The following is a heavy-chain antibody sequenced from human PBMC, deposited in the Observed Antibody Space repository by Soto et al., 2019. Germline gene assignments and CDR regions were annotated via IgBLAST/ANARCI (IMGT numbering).Heavy chain of an antibody. Sequence: GGSLRLSCAASGFTFSTYAMNWVRQAPGKGLEWVSAISGGGGSTYYEDSVKGGVTISRDNSKNTLYLQMNSLGAEDTAVYYCAKVSLGALTFTGYYYYGLDGWGQGTTVTVSS. D-gene: IGHD1-26*01. CDR1: GFTFSTYA. CDR3: AKVSLGALTFTGYYYYGLDG. J-gene: IGHJ6*02. CDR2: ISGGGGST. V-gene: IGHV3-23*01.